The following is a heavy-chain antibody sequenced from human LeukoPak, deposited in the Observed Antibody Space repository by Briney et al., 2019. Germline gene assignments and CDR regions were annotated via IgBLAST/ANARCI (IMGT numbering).Heavy chain of an antibody. CDR1: GYSISSGYY. V-gene: IGHV4-61*01. CDR3: ARECYGSGSCFDY. J-gene: IGHJ4*02. CDR2: IHYSGST. D-gene: IGHD3-10*01. Sequence: SETLSLTCTVSGYSISSGYYWGWIRQPPGKGLEWIGYIHYSGSTSYNPSLKSRVTISVDTSKKQFSLKLSSVTAADTAVYYCARECYGSGSCFDYWGQGTLVTVSS.